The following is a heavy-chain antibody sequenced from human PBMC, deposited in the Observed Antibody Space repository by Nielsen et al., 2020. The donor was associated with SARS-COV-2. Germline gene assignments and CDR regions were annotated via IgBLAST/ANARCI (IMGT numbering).Heavy chain of an antibody. J-gene: IGHJ3*02. CDR1: GYTFTYYG. CDR3: ARDRGSSGWRDAFDI. Sequence: ASVKVSCKASGYTFTYYGVSWVRQAPGQGLEWMGWISDYDGNTNYAQKFQGRVTMTTDTSTSTAYMELRSLRSDDTAMYYCARDRGSSGWRDAFDIWGQGTMVTVSS. D-gene: IGHD6-25*01. V-gene: IGHV1-18*01. CDR2: ISDYDGNT.